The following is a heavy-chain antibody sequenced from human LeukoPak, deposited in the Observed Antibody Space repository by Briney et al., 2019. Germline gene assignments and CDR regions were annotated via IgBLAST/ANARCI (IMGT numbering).Heavy chain of an antibody. CDR3: EGYYDSSGSALDY. D-gene: IGHD3-22*01. CDR2: ISSSGSTI. CDR1: GFTFSDYY. Sequence: GGSLRLSCAASGFTFSDYYMSWIRQAPGKGLEWVSYISSSGSTIYYADSVKGRFTISRDNSKNTLYLQMNSLRAEDTAVYYCEGYYDSSGSALDYWGQGTLVTVSS. J-gene: IGHJ4*02. V-gene: IGHV3-11*04.